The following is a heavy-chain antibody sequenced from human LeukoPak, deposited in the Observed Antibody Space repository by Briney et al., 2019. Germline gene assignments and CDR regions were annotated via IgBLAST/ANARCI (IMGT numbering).Heavy chain of an antibody. D-gene: IGHD3-10*01. Sequence: SETLSLTCAVYGGSLSGYYWSWIRQPPGKGLEWIGEINHSGSTNYNPSLKSRVTISVDTSKNQFSLKLSSVTAADTAVYYCARGRGITMVRGVIPYGMDVWGQGTTVTVSS. CDR1: GGSLSGYY. CDR2: INHSGST. CDR3: ARGRGITMVRGVIPYGMDV. V-gene: IGHV4-34*01. J-gene: IGHJ6*02.